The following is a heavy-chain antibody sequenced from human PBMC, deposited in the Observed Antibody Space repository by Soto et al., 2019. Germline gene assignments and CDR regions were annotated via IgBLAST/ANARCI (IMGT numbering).Heavy chain of an antibody. CDR1: GGSISSYY. D-gene: IGHD3-10*01. V-gene: IGHV4-59*08. J-gene: IGHJ4*02. CDR2: IHYSGST. Sequence: SEALSLTCTVSGGSISSYYWSWIRQPPGKGLEWIGYIHYSGSTDNNPSLKSRVTVSVDTSKNQFSLKLSSVTASDTAVYYCTRHGRDYYYGSGSYTTNFDYWGQGTLVTVSS. CDR3: TRHGRDYYYGSGSYTTNFDY.